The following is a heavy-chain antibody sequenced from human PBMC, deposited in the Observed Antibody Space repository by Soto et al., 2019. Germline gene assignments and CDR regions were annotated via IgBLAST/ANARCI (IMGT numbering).Heavy chain of an antibody. D-gene: IGHD3-10*01. CDR3: VSHRGTYIDCFDY. CDR1: GDSVSNTFVA. CDR2: TYFRSKWFN. J-gene: IGHJ4*02. V-gene: IGHV6-1*01. Sequence: SQTLSLTCVISGDSVSNTFVAWNWIRQSPSRGLEWLGRTYFRSKWFNDYAVSVQNRMTITPDTSRNQFSLQLDSVTPEDTAVYYCVSHRGTYIDCFDYWGQGILVTVSS.